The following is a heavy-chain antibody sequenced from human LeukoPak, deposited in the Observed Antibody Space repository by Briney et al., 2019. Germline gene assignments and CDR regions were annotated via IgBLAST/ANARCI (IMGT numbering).Heavy chain of an antibody. CDR3: AREFRYSKGDPFDY. Sequence: GGSLRLSCAASGFTFSSYWMPWVRQAPGKGLVWVSRINTDGSSTSYADSVKGRFTISRDNAKNTLYLQMNSLRAEDTAVYYCAREFRYSKGDPFDYWGQGTLVTVSS. J-gene: IGHJ4*02. D-gene: IGHD2-21*01. CDR2: INTDGSST. V-gene: IGHV3-74*01. CDR1: GFTFSSYW.